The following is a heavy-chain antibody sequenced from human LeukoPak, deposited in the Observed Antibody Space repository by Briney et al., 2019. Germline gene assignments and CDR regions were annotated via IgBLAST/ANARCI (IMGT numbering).Heavy chain of an antibody. D-gene: IGHD3-10*01. CDR1: GGTFSNYG. V-gene: IGHV1-69*13. Sequence: ASVKVSCKASGGTFSNYGIGWVRQAPGQGLEWMGGIIPIFGTANYAQNLQGRVTITADESTTTAYMELSSLRSDDTAVYYCARFDPGVHPGDYWGQGTLVTVSS. J-gene: IGHJ4*02. CDR3: ARFDPGVHPGDY. CDR2: IIPIFGTA.